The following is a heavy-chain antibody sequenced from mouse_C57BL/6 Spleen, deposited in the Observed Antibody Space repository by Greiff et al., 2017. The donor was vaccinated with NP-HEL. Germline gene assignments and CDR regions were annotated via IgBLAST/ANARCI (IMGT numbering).Heavy chain of an antibody. J-gene: IGHJ4*01. CDR2: IHPNSGST. Sequence: QVQLQQSGAELVKPGASVKLSCKASGYTFTSYWMHWVKQRPGQGLEWIGMIHPNSGSTNYNEKFKSKATLTVDKSSSTAYMQLSSLTSEDSAVYYCARSDGYPYYAMDYWGQGTSVTVSS. D-gene: IGHD2-3*01. CDR3: ARSDGYPYYAMDY. V-gene: IGHV1-64*01. CDR1: GYTFTSYW.